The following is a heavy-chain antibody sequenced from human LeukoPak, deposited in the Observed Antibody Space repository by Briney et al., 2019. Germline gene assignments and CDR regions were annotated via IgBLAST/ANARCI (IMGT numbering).Heavy chain of an antibody. CDR1: GVSISSYY. CDR3: ARAYGAFPYYMDV. J-gene: IGHJ6*03. D-gene: IGHD4-17*01. CDR2: IYYSGST. V-gene: IGHV4-59*01. Sequence: SETLSLTCTVSGVSISSYYWKWLRQPPGKGLEWIGYIYYSGSTNYNPSLKSRVTISVDTSKNQFSLKLNSVTAADTAVYYCARAYGAFPYYMDVWGKGTTVTVSS.